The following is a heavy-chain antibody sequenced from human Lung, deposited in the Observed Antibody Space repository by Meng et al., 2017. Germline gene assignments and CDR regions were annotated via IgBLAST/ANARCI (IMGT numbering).Heavy chain of an antibody. J-gene: IGHJ2*01. CDR3: ARGQKGYFDL. Sequence: GSVPRLVKPSQTLSLTCTVSDGSISSSNYYWSWIRQPPGKGLEWSGHIYNSGSTYYNPSLKSRITISVDTSKNQFSLKLSSVTAADTAVYYCARGQKGYFDLWGRGTLVTVSS. CDR2: IYNSGST. CDR1: DGSISSSNYY. V-gene: IGHV4-30-4*01.